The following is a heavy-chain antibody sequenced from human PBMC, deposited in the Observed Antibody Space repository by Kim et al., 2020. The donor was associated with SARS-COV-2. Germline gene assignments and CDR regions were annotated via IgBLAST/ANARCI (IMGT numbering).Heavy chain of an antibody. Sequence: ASVKVSCKASGYTFTSYGISWVRQALGQGLEWLGWVGAYNGDTNYAQNLQGRVTLTTDTSTSTAFLELRSLRSDDTAVYFCARDRGYGDDTFDYWGQGTL. CDR1: GYTFTSYG. V-gene: IGHV1-18*01. CDR2: VGAYNGDT. J-gene: IGHJ4*02. CDR3: ARDRGYGDDTFDY. D-gene: IGHD4-17*01.